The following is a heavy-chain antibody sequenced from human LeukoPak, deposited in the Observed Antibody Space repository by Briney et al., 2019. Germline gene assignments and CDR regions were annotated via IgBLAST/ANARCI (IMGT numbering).Heavy chain of an antibody. D-gene: IGHD3-22*01. V-gene: IGHV3-23*01. CDR2: ISGSASST. Sequence: GGSLRLSCATSGFTFSDYAMSWVRQAPGRGLEWVSAISGSASSTYYADSVKGRFTISRDNAKNSLYLQMNSLRAEDTAVYYCARDSHNPYYYDSSGYPDYWGQGTLVTVSS. J-gene: IGHJ4*02. CDR1: GFTFSDYA. CDR3: ARDSHNPYYYDSSGYPDY.